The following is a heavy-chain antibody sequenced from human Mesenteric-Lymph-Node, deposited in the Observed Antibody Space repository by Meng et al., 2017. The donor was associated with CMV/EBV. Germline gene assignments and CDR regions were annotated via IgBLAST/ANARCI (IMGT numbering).Heavy chain of an antibody. CDR2: MHINSGNT. Sequence: ASVKVSCKASGYTFTSYDINWVRQATGRGLEWMGWMHINSGNTGYAQKFQGRVTMTRNTSISTAHMELSGLTSDDTAVYFCAREMRRATTTLQAGYWGQGTLVTVSS. V-gene: IGHV1-8*01. CDR3: AREMRRATTTLQAGY. J-gene: IGHJ4*02. D-gene: IGHD4-17*01. CDR1: GYTFTSYD.